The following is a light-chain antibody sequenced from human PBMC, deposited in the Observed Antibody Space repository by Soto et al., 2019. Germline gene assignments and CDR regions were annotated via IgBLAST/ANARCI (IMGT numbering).Light chain of an antibody. V-gene: IGKV3-20*01. J-gene: IGKJ1*01. Sequence: EIVLTQSPGTLSLSPGERATLSCRASQSVPSNFLTWYQQKPGQAPILVIYGVTRRTTGIPDRFGGSGAGTVFPLTISRLEAEVLAVDCRQRYDSAWTFGQGTKVEI. CDR3: QRYDSAWT. CDR2: GVT. CDR1: QSVPSNF.